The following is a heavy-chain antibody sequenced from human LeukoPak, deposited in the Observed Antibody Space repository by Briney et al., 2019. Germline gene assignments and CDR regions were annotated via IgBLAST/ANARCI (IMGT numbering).Heavy chain of an antibody. V-gene: IGHV4-59*01. J-gene: IGHJ6*02. Sequence: SETLSLTCTVSGGSISSYYWSWIRQPPGKGLEWIGYIYYSGSTNYNPSLKSRVTISVDTSKNQFSLKLSSVTAADTAVYYCARDRKIVVVPAATYYYYGMDVWGQGTTVTVSS. D-gene: IGHD2-2*01. CDR3: ARDRKIVVVPAATYYYYGMDV. CDR1: GGSISSYY. CDR2: IYYSGST.